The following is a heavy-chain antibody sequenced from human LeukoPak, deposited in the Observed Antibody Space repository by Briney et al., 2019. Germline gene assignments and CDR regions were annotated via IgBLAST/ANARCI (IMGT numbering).Heavy chain of an antibody. V-gene: IGHV3-66*02. CDR2: IYSGGST. Sequence: GGSLRLSCAASGFTVSSNYMSWVRQAPGKGLEWVSVIYSGGSTYYADSVKGRFTISRDNSKNMLYLQMNSLRAEDTAVYYCARGAAAEKIFDYWGQGTLVTVSS. J-gene: IGHJ4*02. CDR3: ARGAAAEKIFDY. CDR1: GFTVSSNY. D-gene: IGHD6-13*01.